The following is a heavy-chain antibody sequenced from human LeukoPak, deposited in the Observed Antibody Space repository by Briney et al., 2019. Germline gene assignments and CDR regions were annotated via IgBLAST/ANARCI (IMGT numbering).Heavy chain of an antibody. CDR2: ISHTGST. V-gene: IGHV4-4*02. D-gene: IGHD2-21*01. CDR1: NGPITSTKW. Sequence: SETLSLTCTVSNGPITSTKWWSWVRQPPGQGLEWIGEISHTGSTNYNPSFNSRVTMSVDKSKNQFPLNLKSVTAADTALYYCASSSLVVVVTYGFDIWGRGTAVTVSS. J-gene: IGHJ3*02. CDR3: ASSSLVVVVTYGFDI.